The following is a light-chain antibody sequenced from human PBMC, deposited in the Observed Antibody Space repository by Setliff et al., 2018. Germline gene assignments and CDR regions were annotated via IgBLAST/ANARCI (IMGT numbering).Light chain of an antibody. J-gene: IGLJ1*01. CDR1: SNDIGYYNF. V-gene: IGLV2-14*03. CDR2: EVT. CDR3: NSYTGTTTPYV. Sequence: ALTQPASVSGSPGQSITISCTGTSNDIGYYNFVSWYQQYPGKHPKLLIYEVTNRPSGVSNRFSGSKSGNTASLTISGLQAEDEADYYCNSYTGTTTPYVFGTGTKGTV.